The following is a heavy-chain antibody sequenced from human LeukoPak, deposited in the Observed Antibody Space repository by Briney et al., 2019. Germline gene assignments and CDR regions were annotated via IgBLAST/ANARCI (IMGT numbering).Heavy chain of an antibody. CDR2: IWYDGSNK. Sequence: PGGPLRLSCAASGFTFSSYSMNWVRQAPGKGLEWVAVIWYDGSNKYYADSVKGRFTISRDNSKNTMYLQMNSLRAEDTAVYYCARDRSYVDYWGQGTLVTVSS. CDR3: ARDRSYVDY. V-gene: IGHV3-33*08. J-gene: IGHJ4*02. CDR1: GFTFSSYS.